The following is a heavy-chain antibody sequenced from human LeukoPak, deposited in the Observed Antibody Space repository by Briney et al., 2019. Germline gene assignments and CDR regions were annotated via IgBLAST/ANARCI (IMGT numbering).Heavy chain of an antibody. D-gene: IGHD2-15*01. CDR3: ARHGIEGRRSGMCYRSLHYYGMDV. CDR1: GYSFTDYL. CDR2: IFPGDFEL. V-gene: IGHV5-51*01. Sequence: GESLKLSCRGSGYSFTDYLIGWVRQMPGKGLGLIGSIFPGDFELKYSLSFQAHVIISGDMYIDAAYLQWSRLKASDTAMYYCARHGIEGRRSGMCYRSLHYYGMDVWDQGPTVTVSS. J-gene: IGHJ6*02.